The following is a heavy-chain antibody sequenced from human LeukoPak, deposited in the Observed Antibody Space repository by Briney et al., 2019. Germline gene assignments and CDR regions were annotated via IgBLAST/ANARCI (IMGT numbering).Heavy chain of an antibody. CDR1: GFTFSSYW. CDR3: ARVLWFGESNFDY. D-gene: IGHD3-10*01. Sequence: GGSPRLSCTASGFTFSSYWMSWVRQAPGKGLEWVANIKQDGSEKYYVDSVKGRFTISRDNAKNSLYLQMNSLRAEDTAVYYCARVLWFGESNFDYWGQGTLVTVSS. J-gene: IGHJ4*02. CDR2: IKQDGSEK. V-gene: IGHV3-7*01.